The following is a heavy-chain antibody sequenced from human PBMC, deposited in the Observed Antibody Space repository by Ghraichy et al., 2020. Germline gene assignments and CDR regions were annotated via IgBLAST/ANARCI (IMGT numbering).Heavy chain of an antibody. CDR1: GDSVSSNSAA. CDR3: ARDRSQNLEWLLPFDY. CDR2: TYYRSKWYN. Sequence: SQTLSLTCAISGDSVSSNSAAWNWIRQSPSRGLEWLGRTYYRSKWYNDYAVSVKSRITINPDTSKNQFSLQLNSVTPEDTAVYYCARDRSQNLEWLLPFDYWGQGTLVTVSS. V-gene: IGHV6-1*01. D-gene: IGHD3-3*01. J-gene: IGHJ4*02.